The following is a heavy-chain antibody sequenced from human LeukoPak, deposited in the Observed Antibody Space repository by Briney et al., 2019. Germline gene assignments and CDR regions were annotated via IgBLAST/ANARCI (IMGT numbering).Heavy chain of an antibody. V-gene: IGHV3-15*01. J-gene: IGHJ4*02. Sequence: GGSLRLSRAASGFTFSNAWMSWVRQAPGKGLEWVGRIKSETDGGTTDYAAPVKGRFTISRDDSKNTLYLQMNSLKTEDTAVYYCTTDRYCGGDCYYTGFDYWGQGTLVTVSS. CDR2: IKSETDGGTT. CDR1: GFTFSNAW. CDR3: TTDRYCGGDCYYTGFDY. D-gene: IGHD2-21*02.